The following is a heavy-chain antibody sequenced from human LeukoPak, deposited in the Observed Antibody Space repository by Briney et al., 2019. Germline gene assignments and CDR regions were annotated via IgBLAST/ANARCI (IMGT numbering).Heavy chain of an antibody. Sequence: GGSLRLSCAASGFTFNTYDMHWVRQVTGKGLEWVSAIGTAGDTYYLGSVKGRFTISRENAKNSLYLQMNSLTDGDTAVYYCASGLRGWPYWGQGTQVTVSS. J-gene: IGHJ4*02. V-gene: IGHV3-13*01. CDR1: GFTFNTYD. D-gene: IGHD6-19*01. CDR2: IGTAGDT. CDR3: ASGLRGWPY.